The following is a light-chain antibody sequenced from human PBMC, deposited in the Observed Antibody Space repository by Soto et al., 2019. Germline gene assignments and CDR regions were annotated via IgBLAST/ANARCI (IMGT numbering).Light chain of an antibody. CDR1: QGVRDD. Sequence: AMHMTQSRSSLSAAVGDRFTSTCRASQGVRDDLAWYHQKPRKAPKLLLYPASSLQRDVVSRFRGSGSGTDFPLTISSLQREDFATSYCLQDHIFPWTFGHGTKVDIK. CDR2: PAS. J-gene: IGKJ1*01. CDR3: LQDHIFPWT. V-gene: IGKV1-6*01.